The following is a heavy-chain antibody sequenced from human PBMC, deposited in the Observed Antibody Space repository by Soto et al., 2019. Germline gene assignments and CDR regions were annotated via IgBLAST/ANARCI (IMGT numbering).Heavy chain of an antibody. CDR3: ARRGEIAAAQYSYGYPYYYYYGMDV. J-gene: IGHJ6*02. V-gene: IGHV5-10-1*01. D-gene: IGHD5-18*01. CDR2: IDPSDSYT. CDR1: GYSFTIYW. Sequence: PGESLKISCNGSGYSFTIYWISWVRQMPGKGLEWMGRIDPSDSYTNYSPSFQGHVTISADKSISTAYLQWSSLKASDTAMYYCARRGEIAAAQYSYGYPYYYYYGMDVWGQGTTVTVSS.